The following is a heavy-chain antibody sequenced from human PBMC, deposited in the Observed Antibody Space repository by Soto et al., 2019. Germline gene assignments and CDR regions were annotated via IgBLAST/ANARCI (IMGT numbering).Heavy chain of an antibody. D-gene: IGHD2-21*02. CDR3: ARDCGGDCYSVLAFDY. CDR1: GGSISSYY. Sequence: SETLSLTCTVSGGSISSYYWSWIRQPPGKGLEWIGYIYYSGSTNYSPSLKSRVTISVDTSKNQFSLKLSSVTAADTAVYYCARDCGGDCYSVLAFDYWGQGTLVTVSS. CDR2: IYYSGST. V-gene: IGHV4-59*01. J-gene: IGHJ4*02.